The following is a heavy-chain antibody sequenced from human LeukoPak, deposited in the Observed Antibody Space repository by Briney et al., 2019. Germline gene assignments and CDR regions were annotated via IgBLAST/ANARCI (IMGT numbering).Heavy chain of an antibody. Sequence: GESLKISCKGSGYSFTSYWIGWVRQMPGKGLEWMGIICPGDSDTRYSPSFQGQVTISADKSISTAYLQWSSLKASDTAMYYCARHRGRYYYDSSGYPDYWGQGTLVTVSS. V-gene: IGHV5-51*01. J-gene: IGHJ4*02. CDR1: GYSFTSYW. CDR2: ICPGDSDT. D-gene: IGHD3-22*01. CDR3: ARHRGRYYYDSSGYPDY.